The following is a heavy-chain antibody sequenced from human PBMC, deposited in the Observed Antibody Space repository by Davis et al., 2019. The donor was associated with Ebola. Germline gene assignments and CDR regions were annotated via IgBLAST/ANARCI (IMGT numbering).Heavy chain of an antibody. V-gene: IGHV4-59*01. J-gene: IGHJ6*04. Sequence: PSETLSLTCIVSGDSIRSTYWNWIRQAPGKGLEWIGSTYDSGSATYNPSTKSRVAISIDTSKNQFSLKLTSVTAADTAIYYCARDKGITIFGMVMDVWGKGTSVTVSS. CDR3: ARDKGITIFGMVMDV. CDR2: TYDSGSA. D-gene: IGHD3-3*01. CDR1: GDSIRSTY.